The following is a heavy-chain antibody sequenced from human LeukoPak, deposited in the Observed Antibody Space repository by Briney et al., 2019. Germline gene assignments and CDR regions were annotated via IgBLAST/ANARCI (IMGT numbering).Heavy chain of an antibody. CDR1: GGSFSGYY. Sequence: SETLSLTCAVYGGSFSGYYWSWIRQPPGKGLEWIGEINHSGSPNYNPSLKSRVTISVDTSKNQFSLKLSSVTAADTAVYYCARGPPRTAYYYYGMDVWGQGTTVTVSS. CDR3: ARGPPRTAYYYYGMDV. V-gene: IGHV4-34*01. J-gene: IGHJ6*02. D-gene: IGHD1/OR15-1a*01. CDR2: INHSGSP.